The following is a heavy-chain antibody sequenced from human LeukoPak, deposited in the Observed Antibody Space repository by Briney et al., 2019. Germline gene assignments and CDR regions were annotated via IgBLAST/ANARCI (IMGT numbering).Heavy chain of an antibody. CDR1: GFTFTNAW. V-gene: IGHV3-15*01. Sequence: GGSLRLSCAASGFTFTNAWLNWVRQAPGKGLEWVGRIKSKSDGGTTDYAAPVKGRFTISRDDSKSTVFLQMNSLKTEDTGVYFCVAPTGTWFGSIDYWGQGTLVTVSS. CDR2: IKSKSDGGTT. D-gene: IGHD3-10*01. J-gene: IGHJ4*02. CDR3: VAPTGTWFGSIDY.